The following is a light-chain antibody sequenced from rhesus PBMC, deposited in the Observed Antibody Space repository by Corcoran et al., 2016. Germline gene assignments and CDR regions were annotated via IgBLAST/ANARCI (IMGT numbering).Light chain of an antibody. CDR2: AAS. V-gene: IGKV1-74*01. Sequence: DIQMTQSPSSLSASVGDRVTITCRASENVDNYLHWYQQKPGKAPKLLIYAASTLQSGVPSRVSGSGSGTDYTFTISSLQPEDVATYYCQHSFGTPFTFGPGTKLDIK. CDR1: ENVDNY. J-gene: IGKJ3*01. CDR3: QHSFGTPFT.